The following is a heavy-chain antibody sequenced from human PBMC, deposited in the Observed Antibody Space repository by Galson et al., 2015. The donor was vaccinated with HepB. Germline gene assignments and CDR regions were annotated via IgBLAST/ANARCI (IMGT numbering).Heavy chain of an antibody. D-gene: IGHD2-15*01. V-gene: IGHV1-18*01. J-gene: IGHJ5*02. CDR1: GYTFTSYG. CDR3: ARDGSLGGGVVVVAATPSINWFDP. CDR2: ISAYNGNT. Sequence: SVKVSCKASGYTFTSYGISWVRQAPGQGLEWMGWISAYNGNTNYAQKLQGRVTMTTDTSTSTAYMELRSLRSDDTAVYYCARDGSLGGGVVVVAATPSINWFDPWGQGTLVTVSS.